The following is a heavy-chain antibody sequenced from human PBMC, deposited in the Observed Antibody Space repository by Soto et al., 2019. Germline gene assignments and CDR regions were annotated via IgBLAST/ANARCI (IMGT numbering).Heavy chain of an antibody. CDR2: IYATGTT. CDR1: GASLRCFY. CDR3: VRDGTKTLRDWFDP. V-gene: IGHV4-4*07. Sequence: PSETLSLTCTVSGASLRCFYWSWIRKSAGKGLEWIGSIYATGTTDYNPSLKSPVMMSVDTSKKQFSLKVRSVTAADTAVYYCVRDGTKTLRDWFDPWGQGISVTVS. D-gene: IGHD6-13*01. J-gene: IGHJ5*02.